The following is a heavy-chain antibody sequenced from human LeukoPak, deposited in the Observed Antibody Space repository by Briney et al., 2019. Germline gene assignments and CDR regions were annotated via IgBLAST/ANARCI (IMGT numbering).Heavy chain of an antibody. CDR3: AKGRKGYGDLYFDY. CDR1: GFTFSSYA. Sequence: GGSLRLSCAASGFTFSSYAMSWVRQAPGKGLEWVSAISGSGGSTYYADSVKGRFTISRDNSKNSLYLQMNSLRAEDTAVYYCAKGRKGYGDLYFDYWGQGTLVTVSS. V-gene: IGHV3-23*01. CDR2: ISGSGGST. D-gene: IGHD4-17*01. J-gene: IGHJ4*02.